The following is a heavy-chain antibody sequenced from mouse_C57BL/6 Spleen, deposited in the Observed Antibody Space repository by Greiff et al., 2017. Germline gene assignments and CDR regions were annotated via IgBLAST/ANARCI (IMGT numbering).Heavy chain of an antibody. D-gene: IGHD2-1*01. CDR3: ACYVYGIYFYYYAMDY. CDR1: GFTFTDYY. V-gene: IGHV7-3*01. Sequence: EVMLVESGGGLVQPGGSLSLSCAASGFTFTDYYMSWVRQPPGKALEWLGFIRNKANGYTTEYSASVKGRFTISRDNSQSILYLQMNALRAEYSATYYCACYVYGIYFYYYAMDYWCQGTSVTVSS. J-gene: IGHJ4*01. CDR2: IRNKANGYTT.